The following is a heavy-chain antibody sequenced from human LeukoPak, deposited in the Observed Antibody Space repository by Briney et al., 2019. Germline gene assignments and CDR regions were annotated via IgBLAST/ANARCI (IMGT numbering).Heavy chain of an antibody. CDR1: GGSFSGYY. CDR3: ASLEEGLSKHDAFDI. V-gene: IGHV4-34*01. Sequence: SETLSLTCAVYGGSFSGYYWSWIRQPPGNGLEWIGEINHSGSTNYNPSLKSRVTISVDTSKNQFSLKLSSVTAADTAVYYCASLEEGLSKHDAFDIWGQGTMVTVSS. J-gene: IGHJ3*02. CDR2: INHSGST. D-gene: IGHD3-16*01.